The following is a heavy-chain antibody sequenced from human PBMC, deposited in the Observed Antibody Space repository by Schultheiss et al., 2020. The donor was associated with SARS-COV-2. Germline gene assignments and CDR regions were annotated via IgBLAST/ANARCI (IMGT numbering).Heavy chain of an antibody. D-gene: IGHD6-6*01. CDR1: GFTFSSYE. Sequence: GGSLRLSCAASGFTFSSYEMNWVRQAPGKGLEWVSAISGSGGSTYYADSVKGRFTISRDNAKNSLYLQMNSLRAEDTAVYYCARVRVAGIAARRDAFDIWGQGTMVTVSS. J-gene: IGHJ3*02. V-gene: IGHV3-48*03. CDR3: ARVRVAGIAARRDAFDI. CDR2: ISGSGGST.